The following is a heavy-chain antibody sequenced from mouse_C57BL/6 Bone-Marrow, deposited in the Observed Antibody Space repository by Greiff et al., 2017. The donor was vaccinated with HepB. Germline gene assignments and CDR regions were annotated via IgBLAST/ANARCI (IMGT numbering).Heavy chain of an antibody. V-gene: IGHV5-6*01. CDR2: ISSGGSYT. CDR1: GFTFSSYG. Sequence: EVMLVESGGDLVKPGGSLKLSCAASGFTFSSYGMSWVRQTPDKRLEWVATISSGGSYTYYPDSVKGRFTISRDNAKYTLYLQVSSLQTEYTAMYYCGGLGTTVVARWYCEVWGTGTAGTVYS. CDR3: GGLGTTVVARWYCEV. J-gene: IGHJ1*03. D-gene: IGHD1-1*01.